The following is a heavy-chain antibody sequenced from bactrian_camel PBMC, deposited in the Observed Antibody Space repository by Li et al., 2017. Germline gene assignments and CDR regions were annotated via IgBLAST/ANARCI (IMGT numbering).Heavy chain of an antibody. V-gene: IGHV3S31*01. CDR1: GLNLRRHC. CDR2: IYNGDGSA. J-gene: IGHJ4*01. D-gene: IGHD6*01. CDR3: ALYEAYGGKCSFREDFYDY. Sequence: VQLVESGGGSVQAGGSLTLSCAVSGLNLRRHCGGWFRQAPGQEREGVAAIYNGDGSAVYTDSAKGRFAISQDNARLMWYLQMNSLKPEDTAMYYCALYEAYGGKCSFREDFYDYWGPGTQVTVS.